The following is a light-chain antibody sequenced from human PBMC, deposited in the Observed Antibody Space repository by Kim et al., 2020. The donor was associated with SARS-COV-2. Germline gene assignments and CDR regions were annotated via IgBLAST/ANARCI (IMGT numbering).Light chain of an antibody. Sequence: SESVGDRITMTCRASQGINNYLAWFQQRPGRAPRSLIYGAYNLQSGVPSKFSGSGFGTDFTLTITNLQPEDFATYYCQQYNGYPYTFGQGTKLEI. V-gene: IGKV1-16*02. CDR3: QQYNGYPYT. CDR1: QGINNY. CDR2: GAY. J-gene: IGKJ2*01.